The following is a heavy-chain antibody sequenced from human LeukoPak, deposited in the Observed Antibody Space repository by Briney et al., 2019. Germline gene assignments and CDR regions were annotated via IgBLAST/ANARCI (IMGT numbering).Heavy chain of an antibody. J-gene: IGHJ5*02. CDR1: GVSISSSDYY. CDR2: TYYSGST. D-gene: IGHD3-22*01. V-gene: IGHV4-30-4*01. CDR3: ARPYYYDSRIDP. Sequence: SQTLSLTCTVSGVSISSSDYYWSWIRQPPGKGLEWIGYTYYSGSTYYNPSLKSRVTISVDTSKNQFSLKLSSVTAADTAVYYCARPYYYDSRIDPWGQGTRVTVSS.